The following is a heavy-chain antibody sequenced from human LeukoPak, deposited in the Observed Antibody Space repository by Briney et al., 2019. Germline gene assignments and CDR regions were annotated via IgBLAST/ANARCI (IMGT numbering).Heavy chain of an antibody. J-gene: IGHJ3*02. CDR1: GGSISSSNYY. CDR3: ARCPMIVGRAFDI. D-gene: IGHD3-22*01. Sequence: SENLSLNCTVSGGSISSSNYYWGWIRQPPGKGLEWIGNIYHSGSTSYNPSLKSRVTISVDTSKNHFSLKLTSVTATDTAVYSCARCPMIVGRAFDIWGQGTMVTVSS. CDR2: IYHSGST. V-gene: IGHV4-39*02.